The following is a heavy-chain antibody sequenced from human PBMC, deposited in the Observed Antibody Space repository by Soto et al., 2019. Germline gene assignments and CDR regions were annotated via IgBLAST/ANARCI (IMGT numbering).Heavy chain of an antibody. J-gene: IGHJ4*01. D-gene: IGHD2-15*01. CDR1: GFTFSKYA. CDR2: ITSDGDST. CDR3: VKGNQLLRHYFEF. V-gene: IGHV3-64D*06. Sequence: GGSLRLSCSVSGFTFSKYAMHWVRQAPGKGLEYVSGITSDGDSTWHADSVKDRFTISRDNSKNTLFLQMSSLRVEDTAIYFCVKGNQLLRHYFEFWGPGTLVTSPQ.